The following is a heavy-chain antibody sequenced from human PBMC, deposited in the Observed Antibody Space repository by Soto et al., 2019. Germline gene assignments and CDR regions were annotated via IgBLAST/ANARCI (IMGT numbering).Heavy chain of an antibody. D-gene: IGHD3-9*01. V-gene: IGHV5-10-1*01. Sequence: GESLKISCKGSGYSFTSYWISRVRQMPGKGLEWMGRIDPSDSYTNYSPSFQGHVTISADKSISTAYLQWSSLKASDTAMYYCARSDYDILTGYGMDVWGQGTTVTVSS. J-gene: IGHJ6*02. CDR3: ARSDYDILTGYGMDV. CDR1: GYSFTSYW. CDR2: IDPSDSYT.